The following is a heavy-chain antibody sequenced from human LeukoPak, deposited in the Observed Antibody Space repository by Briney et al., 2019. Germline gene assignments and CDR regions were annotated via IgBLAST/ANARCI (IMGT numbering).Heavy chain of an antibody. CDR2: INHSGST. CDR1: GGSFSGYY. CDR3: ARAPRYYYDTDDAFDI. Sequence: PSETLSLTCAVYGGSFSGYYWSWIRQPPGKGLEWIGEINHSGSTNYNPSLKSRVTISVDTSKNQFSLKLSSVTAADTAVYYCARAPRYYYDTDDAFDIWGQGTMVTVSS. J-gene: IGHJ3*02. V-gene: IGHV4-34*01. D-gene: IGHD3-22*01.